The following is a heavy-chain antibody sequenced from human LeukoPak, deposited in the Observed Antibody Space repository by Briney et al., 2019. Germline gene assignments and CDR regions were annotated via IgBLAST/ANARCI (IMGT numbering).Heavy chain of an antibody. Sequence: SVKVSCKASGGTFSSYAISWVRQAPGQGLEWMGRIIPILGIANYAQKFQGRVTVTADKSTSTAYMELSSLRSEDTAVYYCARDLDYGDYAGPWFDPWGQGTLVTVSS. CDR1: GGTFSSYA. J-gene: IGHJ5*02. CDR3: ARDLDYGDYAGPWFDP. V-gene: IGHV1-69*04. D-gene: IGHD4-17*01. CDR2: IIPILGIA.